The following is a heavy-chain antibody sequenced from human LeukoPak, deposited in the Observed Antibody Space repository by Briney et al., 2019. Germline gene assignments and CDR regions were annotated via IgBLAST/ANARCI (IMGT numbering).Heavy chain of an antibody. V-gene: IGHV4-30-2*01. J-gene: IGHJ6*03. CDR1: GGSISSGGYY. D-gene: IGHD3-10*01. Sequence: PSQTLSLTCTVSGGSISSGGYYWSWIRQPPGKGLEWIGYIYHSGSTYYNPSLKSRVTISVDRSKNQFSLKLSSVTAADTAVYYCARGAFGAANLNYYYYMDVWGKGTTVTVSS. CDR3: ARGAFGAANLNYYYYMDV. CDR2: IYHSGST.